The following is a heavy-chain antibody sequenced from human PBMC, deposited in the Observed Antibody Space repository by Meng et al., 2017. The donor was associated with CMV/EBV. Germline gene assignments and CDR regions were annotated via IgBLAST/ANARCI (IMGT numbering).Heavy chain of an antibody. Sequence: GESLKISCAASGFTFSSYCMHWVRQAPGKGLEWVAFIRYDGSNKYYADSVKGRFTISRDNSKNTLYLQMNSLRAEDTAVYYCSKGRIAAAGTSRAYYDYYGMDVWGQGTTVTVSS. CDR3: SKGRIAAAGTSRAYYDYYGMDV. CDR1: GFTFSSYC. CDR2: IRYDGSNK. D-gene: IGHD6-13*01. V-gene: IGHV3-30*02. J-gene: IGHJ6*02.